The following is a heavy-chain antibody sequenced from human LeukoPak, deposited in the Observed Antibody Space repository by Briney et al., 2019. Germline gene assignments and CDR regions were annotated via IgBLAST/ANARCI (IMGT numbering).Heavy chain of an antibody. CDR2: IKQDGSEK. D-gene: IGHD3-10*01. V-gene: IGHV3-7*01. J-gene: IGHJ4*02. CDR1: GFTFSSYW. CDR3: ARESVSGSYSYFFDY. Sequence: GGSLRLSCAASGFTFSSYWMSWVRQAPGKGLEWVANIKQDGSEKYYVDSVKDRFTISRDNAKNSLYLQMNSLRAEDTAVFYCARESVSGSYSYFFDYWGQGTLVTVSS.